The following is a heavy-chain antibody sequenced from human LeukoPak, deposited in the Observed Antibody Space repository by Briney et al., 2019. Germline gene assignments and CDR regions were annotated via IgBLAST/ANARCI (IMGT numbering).Heavy chain of an antibody. J-gene: IGHJ4*02. CDR1: GFTFSSYS. V-gene: IGHV3-21*01. Sequence: PGGSLRLSCAASGFTFSSYSMNWVRQAPGKGLEWVSSISSSSSYIYYADSVKGRFTISRDNAKNSLYLQMNSLRAEDTAVYYCARGPKRDFWSGYPPDWGQGTLVTVSS. D-gene: IGHD3-3*01. CDR2: ISSSSSYI. CDR3: ARGPKRDFWSGYPPD.